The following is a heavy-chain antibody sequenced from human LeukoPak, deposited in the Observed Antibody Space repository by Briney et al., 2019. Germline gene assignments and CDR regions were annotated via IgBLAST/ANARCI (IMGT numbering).Heavy chain of an antibody. CDR2: ISDSSSYI. V-gene: IGHV3-21*01. CDR1: GFTLSGYS. CDR3: ARALPGYYDSRGRYYYMDV. D-gene: IGHD3-22*01. Sequence: GGSLRLSCAASGFTLSGYSMSWVRQAPGKGLEWVSSISDSSSYIYYVDSVQGRFTISRDNAKNSLYLQMHSLRAEDTAVYYCARALPGYYDSRGRYYYMDVWGKGTTVTVSS. J-gene: IGHJ6*03.